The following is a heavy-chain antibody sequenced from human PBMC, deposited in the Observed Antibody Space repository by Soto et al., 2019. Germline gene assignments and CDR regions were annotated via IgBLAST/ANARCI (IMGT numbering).Heavy chain of an antibody. CDR2: ISYDGSNK. J-gene: IGHJ5*02. D-gene: IGHD2-15*01. CDR1: GFTFSSYA. Sequence: QVQLVESGGGVVQPGRSLRLSCAASGFTFSSYAMHWVRQAPGKGLEWVAVISYDGSNKYYADSVKGRFTISRDNSKNTLYLQMNGLRAEDTAVYYCARDYCSGGGCYSFRSDPWGQGTLVTVSS. V-gene: IGHV3-30-3*01. CDR3: ARDYCSGGGCYSFRSDP.